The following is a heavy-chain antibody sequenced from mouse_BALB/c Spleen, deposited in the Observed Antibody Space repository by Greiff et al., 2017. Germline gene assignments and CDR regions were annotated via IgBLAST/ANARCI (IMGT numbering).Heavy chain of an antibody. Sequence: EVQLQQSGPELVKPGASVKIPCKASGYTFTDYNMDWVKQSHGKSLEWIGDINPNNGGTIYNQKFKGKATLTVDKSSSTAYMELRSLTSEDTAVYYCARKGYGSSFPCDYWGQGTTLTVSS. J-gene: IGHJ2*01. D-gene: IGHD1-1*01. V-gene: IGHV1-18*01. CDR1: GYTFTDYN. CDR2: INPNNGGT. CDR3: ARKGYGSSFPCDY.